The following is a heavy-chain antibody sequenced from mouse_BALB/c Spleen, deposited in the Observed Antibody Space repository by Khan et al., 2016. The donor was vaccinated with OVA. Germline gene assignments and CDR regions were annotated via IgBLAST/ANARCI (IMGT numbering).Heavy chain of an antibody. V-gene: IGHV1S41*01. CDR1: GYTFTSYW. CDR2: IGPGSSNT. J-gene: IGHJ4*01. D-gene: IGHD1-1*01. CDR3: ARENYYGRTYYAMDY. Sequence: DLVKPGTSVKLSCKASGYTFTSYWINWITQRPGQGLEWIGRIGPGSSNTYYNEMFKGKAALTVDTSSTTAYIQFSILSSDDSAVYFCARENYYGRTYYAMDYWGQGTSVTVSS.